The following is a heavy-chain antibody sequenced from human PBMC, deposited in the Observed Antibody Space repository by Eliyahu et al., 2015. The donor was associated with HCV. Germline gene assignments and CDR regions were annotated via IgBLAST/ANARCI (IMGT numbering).Heavy chain of an antibody. J-gene: IGHJ4*02. Sequence: QLQLQESGPGLVKPSETLSLTCTVSGGSISSSSYYWGWIRQPPGKGLEWIGSIYYSGSTYYDPSLKSRVTISVDTSKNQFSLKLRSVTAADTAVYYCARQWGGTSARALGIDYWGQGTLVTVSS. CDR2: IYYSGST. D-gene: IGHD2-2*01. CDR1: GGSISSSSYY. V-gene: IGHV4-39*01. CDR3: ARQWGGTSARALGIDY.